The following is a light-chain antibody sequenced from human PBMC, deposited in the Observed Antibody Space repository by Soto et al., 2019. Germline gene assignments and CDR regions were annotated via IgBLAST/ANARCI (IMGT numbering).Light chain of an antibody. CDR3: QQSYATPHT. CDR1: QSISTH. Sequence: IQMTQSPSSLSASVGDRVTITCRASQSISTHLNWYLHKPGKAPKVLIYAASSLQTGVPSRFSGSGSGTDFTLTIRSVQPEDSATYYCQQSYATPHTFGQGTKLEI. V-gene: IGKV1-39*01. CDR2: AAS. J-gene: IGKJ2*01.